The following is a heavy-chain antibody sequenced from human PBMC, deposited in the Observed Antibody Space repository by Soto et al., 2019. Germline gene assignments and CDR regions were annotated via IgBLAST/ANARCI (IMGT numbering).Heavy chain of an antibody. CDR2: IWYDGSKI. Sequence: QVQLVQSGGGVVQPGGSLRLSCAASGFTFSSYGMHWVRQAPGKWLEWVAVIWYDGSKIYYADSVKGRFTISRDNSKSTLYLQMNSLRAEDTAVYYCARPLEQHQLGFGMDVWGQGSPVTVSS. J-gene: IGHJ6*01. D-gene: IGHD6-13*01. CDR1: GFTFSSYG. V-gene: IGHV3-33*01. CDR3: ARPLEQHQLGFGMDV.